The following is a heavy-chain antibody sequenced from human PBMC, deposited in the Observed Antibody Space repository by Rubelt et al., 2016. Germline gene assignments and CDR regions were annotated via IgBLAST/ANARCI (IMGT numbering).Heavy chain of an antibody. CDR3: ARHGYDFPSDY. D-gene: IGHD3-3*01. Sequence: QLQLQESGPGLVKPSETLSLTCTVSGGSISSSSYYWGWIRQPPGKGLEWIGSIYYSGSTYYNPSLKSRVTISVDTSKNQFSLKLSSVTAADTAVYYCARHGYDFPSDYWGQGTLVTVSS. J-gene: IGHJ4*02. V-gene: IGHV4-39*01. CDR2: IYYSGST. CDR1: GGSISSSSYY.